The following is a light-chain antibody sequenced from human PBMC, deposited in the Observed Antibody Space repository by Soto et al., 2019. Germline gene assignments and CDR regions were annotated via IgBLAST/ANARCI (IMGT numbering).Light chain of an antibody. V-gene: IGKV3-20*01. CDR1: QSVSSSY. CDR2: GAS. Sequence: EIVLTQSPGTLSLSPGERATLSCRASQSVSSSYLAWYQQKPGQAPRLLIYGASSRATGIPDRFSGSGSGTDFTLTSSRLEPEDFAVYYCQQYGSSPSGTFGQGTKVEIK. CDR3: QQYGSSPSGT. J-gene: IGKJ1*01.